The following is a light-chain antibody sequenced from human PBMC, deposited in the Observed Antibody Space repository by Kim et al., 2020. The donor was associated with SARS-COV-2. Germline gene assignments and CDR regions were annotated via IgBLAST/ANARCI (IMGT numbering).Light chain of an antibody. CDR2: HDS. CDR1: NIGSKR. V-gene: IGLV3-21*04. Sequence: SYELTQPPSLSVAPGETARMTCGGTNIGSKRVHWYRQMPGQAPVLVIYHDSDRPSGIPERFSGSKSGDTATLTISRVVAGDEADYYCQVWDNNSNHIVFGGGTQLTVL. CDR3: QVWDNNSNHIV. J-gene: IGLJ2*01.